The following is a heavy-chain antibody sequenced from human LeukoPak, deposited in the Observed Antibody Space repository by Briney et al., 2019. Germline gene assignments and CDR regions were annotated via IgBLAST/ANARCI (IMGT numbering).Heavy chain of an antibody. CDR3: ATNSKYSGSYSFDY. Sequence: ASVKVSCKASGYTSTSYDINWVRQATGQGLEWLGWMNPNSGNTGYAQKFQGRVTMTRNTSISTAYMELSSLRSEDTAVYYCATNSKYSGSYSFDYWGQGTLVTVSS. V-gene: IGHV1-8*01. D-gene: IGHD1-26*01. CDR1: GYTSTSYD. J-gene: IGHJ4*02. CDR2: MNPNSGNT.